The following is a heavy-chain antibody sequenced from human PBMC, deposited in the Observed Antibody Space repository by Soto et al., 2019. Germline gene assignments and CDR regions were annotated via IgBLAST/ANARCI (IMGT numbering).Heavy chain of an antibody. CDR3: AKSVYSSSWYYYGMDV. D-gene: IGHD6-13*01. J-gene: IGHJ6*02. CDR1: GFTFSSYA. V-gene: IGHV3-23*01. Sequence: PGGSLRLSCAASGFTFSSYATSWVRQAPGKGLEWVSAISGSGGSTYYADSVKGRFTISRDNSKNTLYLQMNSLRAEDTAVYYCAKSVYSSSWYYYGMDVWGQGTTVTVSS. CDR2: ISGSGGST.